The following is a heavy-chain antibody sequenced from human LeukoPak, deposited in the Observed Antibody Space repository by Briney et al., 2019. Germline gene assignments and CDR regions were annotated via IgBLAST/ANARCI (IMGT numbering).Heavy chain of an antibody. Sequence: GGSLRLSCAASGFTFSRYWMHWVRQVPGKGLVWVSHINSDGSSTSYADSVKGRFTISRDNAKNTLYLQMNSLRAEDTAVYFCARDKVYYGSGTYGYWGQGTLVTVSS. D-gene: IGHD3-10*01. CDR3: ARDKVYYGSGTYGY. CDR1: GFTFSRYW. CDR2: INSDGSST. V-gene: IGHV3-74*01. J-gene: IGHJ4*02.